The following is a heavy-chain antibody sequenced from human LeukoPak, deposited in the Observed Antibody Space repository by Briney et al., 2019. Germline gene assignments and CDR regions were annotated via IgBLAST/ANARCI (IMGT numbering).Heavy chain of an antibody. J-gene: IGHJ5*02. D-gene: IGHD3-3*01. CDR1: GGSFSGYY. Sequence: SETLSLTCAVYGGSFSGYYWSWIRQPPGKGLDWIGEINHSGSTNYNPSLKSRITISVDTSKKQFSLKLSSVTAADTAVYYCARGSGYDFWSGYLNWFDPWGQGALVTVSS. V-gene: IGHV4-34*01. CDR2: INHSGST. CDR3: ARGSGYDFWSGYLNWFDP.